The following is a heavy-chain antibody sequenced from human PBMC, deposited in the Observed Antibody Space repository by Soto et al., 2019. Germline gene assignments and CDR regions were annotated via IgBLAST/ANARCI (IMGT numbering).Heavy chain of an antibody. J-gene: IGHJ1*01. Sequence: EAELVEAGGGLVQPGGSLTLSCGASGFIFSDYEVDWVRQVPGRGPERISYISDGGTTIYYADSVKARVTITRDDAKKSLYLHMNNQRVDYTTIYFCVNDDCAGRTCVDAYEHWGHGTVVTVSS. CDR3: VNDDCAGRTCVDAYEH. CDR1: GFIFSDYE. CDR2: ISDGGTTI. D-gene: IGHD2-21*01. V-gene: IGHV3-48*03.